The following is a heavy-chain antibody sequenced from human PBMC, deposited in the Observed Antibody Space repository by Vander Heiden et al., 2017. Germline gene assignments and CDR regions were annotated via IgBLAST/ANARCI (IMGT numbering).Heavy chain of an antibody. CDR2: ISSSSSYI. Sequence: EVQLVESGGGLVKPGGPLRLSCAASGFPFSSYAMNWVRQAPGKGLEWVSSISSSSSYIYYADSVKGRFTISRDNAKNSLYLQMNSLRAEDTAVYYCARDRLELLVHDYWGQGTLVTVSS. J-gene: IGHJ4*02. CDR1: GFPFSSYA. V-gene: IGHV3-21*01. CDR3: ARDRLELLVHDY. D-gene: IGHD1-26*01.